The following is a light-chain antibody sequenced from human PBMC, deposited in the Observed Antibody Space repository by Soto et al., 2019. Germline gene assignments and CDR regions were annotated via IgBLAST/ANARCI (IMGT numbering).Light chain of an antibody. CDR3: QQYSHLIT. Sequence: IQMTQSPSSLCASVGGIFTMTCQASQDINKYLNWYQQKLGKAPKLLIYDASNLETGVPSRFSGSGSGTDFTFTISSLQPEDIATYYCQQYSHLITFGQGTRLEIK. CDR1: QDINKY. CDR2: DAS. V-gene: IGKV1-33*01. J-gene: IGKJ5*01.